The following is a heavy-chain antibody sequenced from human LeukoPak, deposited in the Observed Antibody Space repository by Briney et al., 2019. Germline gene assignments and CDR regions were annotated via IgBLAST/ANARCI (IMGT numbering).Heavy chain of an antibody. J-gene: IGHJ6*02. Sequence: SETLSLTCTVSGGSISSYYWSWIRQHPGKGLEWIGYIYYSGSTYYNPSLKSRVTISVDTSKNQFSLKLSSVTAADTAVYYCARERYYDSSGYYYGMDVWGRGTPVTVSS. CDR2: IYYSGST. CDR3: ARERYYDSSGYYYGMDV. D-gene: IGHD3-22*01. CDR1: GGSISSYY. V-gene: IGHV4-59*06.